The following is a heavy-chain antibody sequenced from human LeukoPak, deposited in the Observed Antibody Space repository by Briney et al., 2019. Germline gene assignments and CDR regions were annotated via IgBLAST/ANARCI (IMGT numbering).Heavy chain of an antibody. D-gene: IGHD3-22*01. CDR1: GFKFDDYG. V-gene: IGHV3-20*04. Sequence: GGSLRLSCTASGFKFDDYGMTWVRQAPGKGLEWVSDINWNDDSRGYAHSVRGRFTIYRDNSKNSLYLQMNSLRVEDTAFYYCARDLGQYYDTSDNWFDPWGQGTLVTVSS. CDR3: ARDLGQYYDTSDNWFDP. CDR2: INWNDDSR. J-gene: IGHJ5*02.